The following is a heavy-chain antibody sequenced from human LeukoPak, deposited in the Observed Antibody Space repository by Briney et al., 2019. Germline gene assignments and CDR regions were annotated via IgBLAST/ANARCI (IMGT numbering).Heavy chain of an antibody. CDR2: ISRSSSYI. Sequence: PGGSLRLSCAASGSTFSSYSMNWVRQAPGKGLEWVSSISRSSSYIYYADSVKGRFTISRDNAKNSLFLQMNSLRAEDTAVYYCARGSANWGPDAFDIWGQRTMVTVSS. D-gene: IGHD7-27*01. V-gene: IGHV3-21*01. CDR3: ARGSANWGPDAFDI. CDR1: GSTFSSYS. J-gene: IGHJ3*02.